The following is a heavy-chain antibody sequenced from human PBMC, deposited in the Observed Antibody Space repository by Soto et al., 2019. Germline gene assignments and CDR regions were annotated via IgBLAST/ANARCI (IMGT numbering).Heavy chain of an antibody. CDR3: ARDSHPNYYYDSSGSDAPLYYYYGMGV. D-gene: IGHD3-22*01. Sequence: SETLSLTCAVSGYSISSGYYWGWIRQPPGKGLEWIGSIYHSGSTYYNPSLKSRVTISVDTSKNQFSLKLSSVTAADTAVYYCARDSHPNYYYDSSGSDAPLYYYYGMGVWGQGTTVTVSS. CDR1: GYSISSGYY. CDR2: IYHSGST. V-gene: IGHV4-38-2*02. J-gene: IGHJ6*02.